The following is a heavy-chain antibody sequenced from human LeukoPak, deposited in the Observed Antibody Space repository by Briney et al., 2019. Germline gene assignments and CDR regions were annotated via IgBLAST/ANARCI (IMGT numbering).Heavy chain of an antibody. Sequence: ASVKVSCKASGYTFTGYYMHWVRQAPGQGLEWMGWINPNSGGTNYAQKFQGRVTMTRDTSISTACMELSRLRSDDTAVYYCARVTIGLHYYDSSGYDYWGQGTLVTVSS. J-gene: IGHJ4*02. CDR2: INPNSGGT. CDR3: ARVTIGLHYYDSSGYDY. D-gene: IGHD3-22*01. V-gene: IGHV1-2*02. CDR1: GYTFTGYY.